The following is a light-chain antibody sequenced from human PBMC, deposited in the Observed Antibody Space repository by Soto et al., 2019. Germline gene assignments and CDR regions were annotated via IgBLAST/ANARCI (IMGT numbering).Light chain of an antibody. CDR3: SPYTTSTTWV. J-gene: IGLJ3*02. V-gene: IGLV2-14*03. Sequence: QSVLTQPASVSGSPGQSITISCTGTSSDVGGYNYVSWYQQHPGKAPKLMIYDVSHRPSGVSNRFSGSKSGNTASLTISGLQAEDEADYYCSPYTTSTTWVFGGGTKLTVL. CDR2: DVS. CDR1: SSDVGGYNY.